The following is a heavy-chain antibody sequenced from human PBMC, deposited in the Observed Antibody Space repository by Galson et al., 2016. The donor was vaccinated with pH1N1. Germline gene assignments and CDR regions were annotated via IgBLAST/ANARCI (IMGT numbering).Heavy chain of an antibody. D-gene: IGHD3-3*01. V-gene: IGHV1-46*01. J-gene: IGHJ3*02. CDR2: IDPSGGGT. CDR1: GYTFTRYY. CDR3: ARRFFEYLEGRPTDPFDI. Sequence: SVKVSCKASGYTFTRYYFHWVRQAPGQGLEWMGVIDPSGGGTTYAQKFQGRVTMTRDTSTSTVYMDLSSLKSEDTAVYYCARRFFEYLEGRPTDPFDIWGPGTMVTVSS.